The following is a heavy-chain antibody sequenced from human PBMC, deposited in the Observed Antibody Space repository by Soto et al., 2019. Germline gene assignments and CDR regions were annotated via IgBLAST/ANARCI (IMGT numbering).Heavy chain of an antibody. Sequence: SETLSLTCTVSGGSVSSGSYYWSWIRQPPGKGLEWIGYIYYSGSTNYNPSLKSRVTISVDTSKNQFSLKLSSVTAADTAVYYCARCLFYGEVDYWGQGTLVTVSS. CDR3: ARCLFYGEVDY. V-gene: IGHV4-61*01. J-gene: IGHJ4*02. CDR1: GGSVSSGSYY. D-gene: IGHD4-17*01. CDR2: IYYSGST.